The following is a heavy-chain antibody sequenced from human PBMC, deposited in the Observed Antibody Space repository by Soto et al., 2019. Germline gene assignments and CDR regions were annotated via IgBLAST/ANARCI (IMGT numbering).Heavy chain of an antibody. D-gene: IGHD6-19*01. CDR2: IIPIFGTA. J-gene: IGHJ3*02. V-gene: IGHV1-69*13. CDR1: GGTFSSYA. Sequence: SVKVSCKASGGTFSSYAISWVRQAPGQGLEWMGGIIPIFGTANYAQKFQGRVTITAEESTSTAYMELSSLRSEDTAVYYSASRIAVASGAFDSWGQGTMVTVSS. CDR3: ASRIAVASGAFDS.